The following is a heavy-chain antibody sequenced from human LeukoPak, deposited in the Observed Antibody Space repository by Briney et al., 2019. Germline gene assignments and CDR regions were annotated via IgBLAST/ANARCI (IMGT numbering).Heavy chain of an antibody. V-gene: IGHV3-30-3*01. D-gene: IGHD1-26*01. CDR2: ISYDGSNK. J-gene: IGHJ4*02. Sequence: GGSLRLSCAASGFTFSSYAMHWVRQAPGQGLEWVAVISYDGSNKYYADSVKGRFTISRDNSKNTLYLQMNSLRAEDTAVYYCARDFSVGALIFSFGYWGQGTLVTVSS. CDR3: ARDFSVGALIFSFGY. CDR1: GFTFSSYA.